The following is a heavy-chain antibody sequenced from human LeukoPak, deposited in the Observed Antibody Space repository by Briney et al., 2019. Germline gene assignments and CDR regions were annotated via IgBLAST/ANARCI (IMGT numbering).Heavy chain of an antibody. V-gene: IGHV4-39*07. CDR2: IYYSGIT. CDR3: ARRLVVAPKYYFDY. Sequence: SETLSLTCTVSGGSISSSSYYWGWIRQPPGEGPEWIGCIYYSGITNYNPSLKSRLTISVDTSKNQFSLKLSSVTAADTAVYYCARRLVVAPKYYFDYWGQGILVTVPS. D-gene: IGHD5-12*01. J-gene: IGHJ4*02. CDR1: GGSISSSSYY.